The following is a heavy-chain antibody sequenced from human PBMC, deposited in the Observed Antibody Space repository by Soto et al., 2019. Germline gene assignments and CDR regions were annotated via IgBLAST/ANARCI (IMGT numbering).Heavy chain of an antibody. CDR3: ARVLGYCSSTSCYGSYGSDY. CDR1: GYTFTSYG. J-gene: IGHJ4*02. D-gene: IGHD2-2*01. V-gene: IGHV1-18*01. CDR2: ISAYNGNT. Sequence: QVQLVQSGAEVKKPGASVKVSCKASGYTFTSYGISWVRQAPGQGLEWMGWISAYNGNTNYAQKLQGRVTMTTDTATSTAYMELRSLRSDDTAVYYCARVLGYCSSTSCYGSYGSDYWGQGTLVTVSS.